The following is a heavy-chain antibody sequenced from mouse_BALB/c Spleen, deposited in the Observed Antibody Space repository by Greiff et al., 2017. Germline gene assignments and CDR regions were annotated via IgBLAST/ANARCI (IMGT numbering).Heavy chain of an antibody. CDR3: ARSYGDY. D-gene: IGHD1-1*01. CDR1: GFAFSSYD. V-gene: IGHV5-12-1*01. CDR2: ISSGGGST. Sequence: EVNLVESGGGLVKPGGSLKLSCAASGFAFSSYDMSWVRQTPEKRLEWVAYISSGGGSTYYPDTVKGRFTISRDNAKNTLYLQMSSLKSEDTAMYYCARSYGDYWGQGTSVTVSS. J-gene: IGHJ4*01.